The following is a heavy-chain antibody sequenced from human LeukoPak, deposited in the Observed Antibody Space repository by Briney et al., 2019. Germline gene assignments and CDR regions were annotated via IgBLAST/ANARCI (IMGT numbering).Heavy chain of an antibody. CDR2: ISGSGGRT. CDR1: GFIFSSYG. V-gene: IGHV3-23*01. Sequence: PGGSLRLSCAASGFIFSSYGTSWVRQAPGKGLEWVSGISGSGGRTYYAGSVKGRFTISRDNSKNTLYLQMNSLRAEDTALYYCAKDKVSGWPYYYGLDVWGQGTTVTVSS. J-gene: IGHJ6*02. D-gene: IGHD6-19*01. CDR3: AKDKVSGWPYYYGLDV.